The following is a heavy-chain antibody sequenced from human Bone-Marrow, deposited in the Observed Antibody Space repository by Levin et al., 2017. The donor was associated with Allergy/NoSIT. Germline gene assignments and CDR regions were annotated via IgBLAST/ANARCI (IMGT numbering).Heavy chain of an antibody. CDR3: ARDTGGFAFDL. CDR1: GGSISIFY. CDR2: ITHSGRT. Sequence: SQTLSLTCTVSGGSISIFYWSLIRQPPGKGLEWIGYITHSGRTNYNPSLKSRLTLSLDTSKNQFSLKLTSATAADTAVYYCARDTGGFAFDLWGQGTLVTVSS. V-gene: IGHV4-59*01. D-gene: IGHD1-1*01. J-gene: IGHJ3*01.